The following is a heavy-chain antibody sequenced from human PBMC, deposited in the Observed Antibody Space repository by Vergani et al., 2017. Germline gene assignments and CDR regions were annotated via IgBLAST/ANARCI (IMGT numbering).Heavy chain of an antibody. CDR1: GGSISSGSYY. V-gene: IGHV4-61*02. CDR3: ARDDRGWFGGPAAFDI. D-gene: IGHD3-10*01. CDR2: IYYSGST. J-gene: IGHJ3*02. Sequence: QVQLQESGPGLVKPSQTLSLTCTVSGGSISSGSYYWSWIRQPAGKGLEWIGRIYYSGSTYYNPSLKSRVTISVDTSKNQFSLKLSSVTAADTAVYYCARDDRGWFGGPAAFDIWGQGRMVTVSS.